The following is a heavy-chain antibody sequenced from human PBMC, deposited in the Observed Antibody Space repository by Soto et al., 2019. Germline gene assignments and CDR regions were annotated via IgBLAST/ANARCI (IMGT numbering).Heavy chain of an antibody. Sequence: QVQLVESGGGVVQPGRSLRLSCAASGFTFSSYAMHWVRQAPGKGLEWVAVISYDGSNKYYADSVKGRFTISRDKSKNPGEPQINSLNHGDTAVSYFAKAPVKNKGAAGTGWLDPWGQGTQVTVCS. J-gene: IGHJ5*02. CDR1: GFTFSSYA. V-gene: IGHV3-30*14. D-gene: IGHD6-13*01. CDR2: ISYDGSNK. CDR3: AKAPVKNKGAAGTGWLDP.